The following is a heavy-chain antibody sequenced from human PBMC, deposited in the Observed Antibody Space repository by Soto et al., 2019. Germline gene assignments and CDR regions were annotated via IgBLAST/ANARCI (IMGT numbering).Heavy chain of an antibody. CDR2: INPNSGNI. D-gene: IGHD3-10*01. Sequence: ASVNVSCKSSGDTFTTYYIKWVRQATGHGLEWMGWINPNSGNIGYAQRFQGRVTMTRDTAIRTAYMEVSSLRSDDTAVYYCARGRASGSYYLLDYWGQGTLVTVSS. CDR1: GDTFTTYY. J-gene: IGHJ4*02. CDR3: ARGRASGSYYLLDY. V-gene: IGHV1-8*01.